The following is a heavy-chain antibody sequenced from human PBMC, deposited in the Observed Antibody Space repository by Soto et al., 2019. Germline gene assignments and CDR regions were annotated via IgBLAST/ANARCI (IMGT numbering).Heavy chain of an antibody. CDR1: GYTFTGYY. CDR3: ARSNWIGFPSWDY. V-gene: IGHV1-2*04. J-gene: IGHJ4*02. Sequence: ASVKVSCKASGYTFTGYYMHWVRQAPGQGLEWMGWINPNSGGTNYAQKFQGWVTMTRDTSISTAYMELSRLRSDDTAVYYCARSNWIGFPSWDYWGQGTLVTVSS. D-gene: IGHD1-20*01. CDR2: INPNSGGT.